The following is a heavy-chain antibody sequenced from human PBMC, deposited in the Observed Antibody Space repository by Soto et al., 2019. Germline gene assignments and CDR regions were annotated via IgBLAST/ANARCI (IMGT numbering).Heavy chain of an antibody. CDR1: GVSISRCD. Sequence: SETLSLPCTVSGVSISRCDWRWIRQPPGKGLEWIGYIYYSGSTNYNPSLKSRVTISVDTSKNQFALKLSSVTAADTAVYYCARGHYDFWSGPDYYYYMDVWGKGTTVT. D-gene: IGHD3-3*01. CDR2: IYYSGST. V-gene: IGHV4-59*01. J-gene: IGHJ6*03. CDR3: ARGHYDFWSGPDYYYYMDV.